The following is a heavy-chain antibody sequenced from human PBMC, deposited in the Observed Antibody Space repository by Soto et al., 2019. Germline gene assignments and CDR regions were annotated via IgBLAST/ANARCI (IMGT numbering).Heavy chain of an antibody. CDR1: GFTFSNAW. V-gene: IGHV3-15*07. J-gene: IGHJ4*02. CDR3: TTDWYSSSWTDRSYFDY. Sequence: EVQLVESGGGLVKPGGSLRLSCAASGFTFSNAWMNWVRQAPGKGLEWVGRIKSKTDGGTTDYAAPVKGRFTISRDDSKNTLYLQMNSLKTEDTAVYYCTTDWYSSSWTDRSYFDYWGQGTLVTVSS. CDR2: IKSKTDGGTT. D-gene: IGHD6-13*01.